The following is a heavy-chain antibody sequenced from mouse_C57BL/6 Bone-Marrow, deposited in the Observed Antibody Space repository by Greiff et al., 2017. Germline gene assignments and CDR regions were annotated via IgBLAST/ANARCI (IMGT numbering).Heavy chain of an antibody. V-gene: IGHV1-81*01. J-gene: IGHJ2*01. CDR3: ATNYYGSSYFLDY. Sequence: VKLVESGAELARPGASVKLSCKASGYTFTSYGISWVKQRTGQGLEWIGEIYPRSGNTYYNEKFKGKATLTADKSSSTAYMELRSLTSEDSAVYFCATNYYGSSYFLDYWGQGTTLTVSS. CDR1: GYTFTSYG. CDR2: IYPRSGNT. D-gene: IGHD1-1*01.